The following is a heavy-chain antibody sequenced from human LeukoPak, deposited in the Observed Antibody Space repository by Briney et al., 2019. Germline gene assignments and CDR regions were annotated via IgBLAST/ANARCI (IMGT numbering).Heavy chain of an antibody. CDR2: IKPDGTEK. CDR3: AREDMWAFDM. CDR1: GFIFSNYW. D-gene: IGHD2-15*01. Sequence: GGPLRLSCAASGFIFSNYWMSWLRPAPGKGLEWVANIKPDGTEKYYVDSVKGRFTISRDNAKNSLYLLMASLRAEDTAVYYCAREDMWAFDMWGQGTMVTVSS. J-gene: IGHJ3*02. V-gene: IGHV3-7*01.